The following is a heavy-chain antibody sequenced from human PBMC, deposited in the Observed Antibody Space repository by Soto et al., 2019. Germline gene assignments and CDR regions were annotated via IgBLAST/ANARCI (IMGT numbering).Heavy chain of an antibody. CDR1: GFSLSNAGMG. CDR2: IFSNHER. D-gene: IGHD2-2*01. CDR3: AQTEDGGRSTTPAGWCDA. Sequence: QVTLKESGPVLVKPTETLTLTCTVSGFSLSNAGMGVSWIRQPPGKAPEWLAHIFSNHERRFSTSLKNRLTNRKDTSNSQVVRIMTNMDPVDTGTYYCAQTEDGGRSTTPAGWCDAWGQGTLVTVSS. V-gene: IGHV2-26*01. J-gene: IGHJ5*02.